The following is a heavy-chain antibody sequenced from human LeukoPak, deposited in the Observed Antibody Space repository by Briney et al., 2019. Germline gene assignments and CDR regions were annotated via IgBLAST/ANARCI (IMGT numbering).Heavy chain of an antibody. CDR1: GLTFSRYA. CDR2: ISESGSGT. CDR3: AKDPDYGDYFDY. D-gene: IGHD4-17*01. Sequence: GGSLRLSCAVSGLTFSRYAMSWVRQAPGKGLEWVSAISESGSGTYYADSVKGRFTISRDNSKDTLSLQMNSLRAEDTAVYYCAKDPDYGDYFDYWGQGTLVTVSS. V-gene: IGHV3-23*01. J-gene: IGHJ4*02.